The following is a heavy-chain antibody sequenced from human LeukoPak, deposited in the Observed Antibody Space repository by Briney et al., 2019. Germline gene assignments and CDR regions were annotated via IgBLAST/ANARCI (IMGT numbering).Heavy chain of an antibody. CDR2: LRWNSDNI. CDR1: GFTFDDYA. D-gene: IGHD1-1*01. Sequence: GRSLRLSCAASGFTFDDYAMHWVRQAPGKGLEWVAGLRWNSDNIVYVDSVKGRFSISRDNAKNSLYLQMNSLKPEDTGLYFCAEDFNDFSGFDYWGQGTLVTVSS. CDR3: AEDFNDFSGFDY. J-gene: IGHJ4*02. V-gene: IGHV3-9*01.